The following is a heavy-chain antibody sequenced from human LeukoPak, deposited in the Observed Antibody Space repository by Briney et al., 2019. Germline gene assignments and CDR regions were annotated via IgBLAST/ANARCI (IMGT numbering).Heavy chain of an antibody. CDR3: ARNIRLGYSST. CDR2: ISGSGVNT. D-gene: IGHD6-13*01. CDR1: GFTFSSYA. J-gene: IGHJ5*02. Sequence: PGGSLRLSCAASGFTFSSYAMSWVRQAPGKGLEWVSVISGSGVNTYYADSVKGRFTISRDNSKNTLFLQMNSLRAEDTAVYYCARNIRLGYSSTWGQGTLVTVSS. V-gene: IGHV3-23*01.